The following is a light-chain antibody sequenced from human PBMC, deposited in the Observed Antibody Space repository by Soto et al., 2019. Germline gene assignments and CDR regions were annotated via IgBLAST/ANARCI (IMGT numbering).Light chain of an antibody. CDR1: QSINSRY. J-gene: IGKJ3*01. CDR2: GAS. V-gene: IGKV3-20*01. Sequence: EMVLTQSPGTLSLSPGERATLSCRARQSINSRYLAWYQQKPGQAPRLLIYGASSRATGIPDRFSGSVSGTDFTLTISRLEPEDFAVYYCQQFGSSPGFTFGPGTKVDIK. CDR3: QQFGSSPGFT.